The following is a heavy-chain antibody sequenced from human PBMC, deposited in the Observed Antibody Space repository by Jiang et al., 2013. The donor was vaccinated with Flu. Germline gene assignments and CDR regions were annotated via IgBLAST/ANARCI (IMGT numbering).Heavy chain of an antibody. J-gene: IGHJ4*02. Sequence: EWVANIKQDGSEKYYVDSVKGRFTISRDNAKNSLYLQMNSLRAEDTAVYYCARVGIVGANRGFDYWGQGTLVTVSS. D-gene: IGHD1-26*01. V-gene: IGHV3-7*01. CDR2: IKQDGSEK. CDR3: ARVGIVGANRGFDY.